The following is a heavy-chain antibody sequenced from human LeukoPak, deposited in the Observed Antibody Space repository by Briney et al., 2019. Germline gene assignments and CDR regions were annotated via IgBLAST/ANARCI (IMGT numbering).Heavy chain of an antibody. Sequence: SETLSLTRTVSGGSISGFYWTWIRQPPGKGLEWIGYIHNSVTNSKPSLKSRVTISVDTSKNQSSLKLSSVTAADTAVYYCARYGGYYFDYWGQGTLVTVSS. D-gene: IGHD3-16*01. CDR2: IHNSVT. J-gene: IGHJ4*02. V-gene: IGHV4-59*08. CDR1: GGSISGFY. CDR3: ARYGGYYFDY.